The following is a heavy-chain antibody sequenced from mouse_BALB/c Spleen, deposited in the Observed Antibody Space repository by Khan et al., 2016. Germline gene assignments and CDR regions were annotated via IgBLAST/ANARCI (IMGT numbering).Heavy chain of an antibody. D-gene: IGHD1-2*01. J-gene: IGHJ2*01. CDR1: GDSITSGY. Sequence: EVQLQESGPSLVKPSQTMSLTCSVTGDSITSGYWNWIRQFPGNKFEYMGYISYSGGTYYNPSLNSRISITRDTSKNQYYLQVNSVTTSDTATYCGARWAAGYFDYWGQGTTLTVSA. CDR2: ISYSGGT. V-gene: IGHV3-8*02. CDR3: ARWAAGYFDY.